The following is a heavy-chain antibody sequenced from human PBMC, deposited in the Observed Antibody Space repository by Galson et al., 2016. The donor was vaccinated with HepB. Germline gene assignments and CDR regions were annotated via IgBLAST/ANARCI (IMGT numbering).Heavy chain of an antibody. V-gene: IGHV5-51*01. CDR1: GYRFNNHW. CDR2: IHPGDSET. CDR3: ARHQLAVIGVGYYYGMDV. J-gene: IGHJ6*02. Sequence: QSGAEVKKPGESLKISCKGSGYRFNNHWIGWVRQMPGKGLEWMGIIHPGDSETRYSPSFQGQVTISADKSISTAYLQWNSLKASDSAIYYCARHQLAVIGVGYYYGMDVWGQGTTVTVSS. D-gene: IGHD6-19*01.